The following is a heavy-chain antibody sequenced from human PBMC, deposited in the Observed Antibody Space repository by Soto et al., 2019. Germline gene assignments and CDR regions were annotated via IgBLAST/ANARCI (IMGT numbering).Heavy chain of an antibody. CDR3: ARSMVRGVISYYYYYGMDV. CDR2: INPSGGST. V-gene: IGHV1-46*01. Sequence: ASVKVSCKASGYTFTSYYMHWVRQAPGQGLEWMGIINPSGGSTSYAQKFQGRVTMTRDTSTSTVYMELSSLRSEDTAGYYCARSMVRGVISYYYYYGMDVWGQGTTVTVSS. CDR1: GYTFTSYY. D-gene: IGHD3-10*01. J-gene: IGHJ6*02.